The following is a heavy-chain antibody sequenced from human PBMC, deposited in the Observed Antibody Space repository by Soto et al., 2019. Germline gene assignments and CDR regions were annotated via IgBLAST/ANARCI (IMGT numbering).Heavy chain of an antibody. V-gene: IGHV3-23*01. CDR3: ARWSYLDY. CDR2: ISGGDGKT. Sequence: GGSLRLSCAASGFSFGSYALSWVRQAPGKGLEWVSTISGGDGKTFYADSVKGRFSISRDTSQSTLYLQMNSLRADDTAMYYCARWSYLDYWGQGTRVTVSS. D-gene: IGHD3-3*01. J-gene: IGHJ4*02. CDR1: GFSFGSYA.